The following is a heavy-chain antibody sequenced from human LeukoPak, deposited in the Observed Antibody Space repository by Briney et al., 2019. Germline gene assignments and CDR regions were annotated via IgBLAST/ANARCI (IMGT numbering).Heavy chain of an antibody. V-gene: IGHV4-4*07. CDR2: IYTSGST. J-gene: IGHJ5*02. D-gene: IGHD4-11*01. CDR3: ARGSCNYSSFLVPWFDP. CDR1: GGSISSYY. Sequence: PSETLSLTCTVSGGSISSYYWSWIRQPAGKGLEWIGRIYTSGSTNYNPSLKSRVTMSVDTSKNQFSLKLSSVTAADTAVYYCARGSCNYSSFLVPWFDPWGQGTLVTVSS.